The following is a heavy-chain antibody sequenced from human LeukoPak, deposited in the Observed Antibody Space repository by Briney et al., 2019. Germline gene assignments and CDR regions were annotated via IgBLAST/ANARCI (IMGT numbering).Heavy chain of an antibody. CDR2: INHSGST. CDR3: ARAFGYYYDSSGYPTPYFDY. Sequence: PSETLSLTCAVYGGSFSGYYWSWIRQPPGKGLEWMGEINHSGSTNYNPSLKSRVTISVDTSKNQFSLKLSSVTAADTAVYYCARAFGYYYDSSGYPTPYFDYWGQGTLVTVSS. J-gene: IGHJ4*02. CDR1: GGSFSGYY. D-gene: IGHD3-22*01. V-gene: IGHV4-34*01.